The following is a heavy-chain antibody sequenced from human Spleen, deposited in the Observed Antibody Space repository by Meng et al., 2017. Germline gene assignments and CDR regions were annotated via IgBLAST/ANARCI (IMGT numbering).Heavy chain of an antibody. CDR2: IGHSGIT. CDR1: GGSISTSGYY. D-gene: IGHD6-19*01. J-gene: IGHJ5*02. Sequence: QVQLRESGPALVKPSEALSLTCSVSGGSISTSGYYWGWIRQPPGKGLEWIGSIGHSGITYHTPSLRRRVTVSIDTSKNQFSLEVTSVTAADTAVYYCVRSSGWVRTGFDPWGQGTLVTVSS. V-gene: IGHV4-39*01. CDR3: VRSSGWVRTGFDP.